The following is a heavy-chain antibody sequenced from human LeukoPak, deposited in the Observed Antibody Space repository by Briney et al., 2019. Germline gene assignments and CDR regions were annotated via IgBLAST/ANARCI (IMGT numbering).Heavy chain of an antibody. CDR1: GFTVSSNY. CDR3: AKRRGLELLYYYYMDV. V-gene: IGHV3-66*01. Sequence: GGSLRLSCAASGFTVSSNYMSWVRQAPGKGLEWVLVIYSGGNTYYADSVKGRFTISRDSSKNALYLQMNSLRAEDTAVYYCAKRRGLELLYYYYMDVWGKGTTVTVSS. D-gene: IGHD1-7*01. J-gene: IGHJ6*03. CDR2: IYSGGNT.